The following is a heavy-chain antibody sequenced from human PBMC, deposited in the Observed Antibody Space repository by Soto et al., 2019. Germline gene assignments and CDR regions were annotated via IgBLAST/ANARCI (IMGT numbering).Heavy chain of an antibody. CDR1: GGPISSGGYY. J-gene: IGHJ5*02. CDR3: ARLPGYSSSYWFDP. V-gene: IGHV4-31*03. CDR2: IYYSGST. Sequence: KPSETLSLTCTVSGGPISSGGYYWSWIRQHPGKGLEWIGYIYYSGSTYYNPSLKSRVTISVDTSKNQFSLKLSSVTAADTAVYYCARLPGYSSSYWFDPWGQGTLVTSPQ. D-gene: IGHD6-13*01.